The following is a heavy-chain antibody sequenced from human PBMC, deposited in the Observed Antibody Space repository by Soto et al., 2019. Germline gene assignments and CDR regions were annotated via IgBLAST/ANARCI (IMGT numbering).Heavy chain of an antibody. V-gene: IGHV3-53*01. Sequence: EVQLVESGGGLIQPGGSLRLSCAASGFTVSNNYMRWVRQAPGKGLEWVALIYRGGNTHYADSVKGRFTISRDDSKNTLYLQMNILSVEDTAVYYCARDPPGIAASGAGGWGQGTLVTVSS. CDR1: GFTVSNNY. D-gene: IGHD6-13*01. CDR2: IYRGGNT. CDR3: ARDPPGIAASGAGG. J-gene: IGHJ4*02.